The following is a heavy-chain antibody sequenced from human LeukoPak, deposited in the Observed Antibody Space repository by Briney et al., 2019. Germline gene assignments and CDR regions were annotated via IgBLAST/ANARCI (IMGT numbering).Heavy chain of an antibody. V-gene: IGHV3-23*01. CDR1: GITFSSYA. J-gene: IGHJ4*02. CDR2: IVGRGGIT. Sequence: PGGSLRLSCAASGITFSSYAMSWVRPAPGKGLEWVSTIVGRGGITYYADSVKGRFTISRDHSKNTLYLQLNSLRAEDTAVYYCAQIPYYYDSSAYYLGDYFDYWDQGTLVTVSS. D-gene: IGHD3-22*01. CDR3: AQIPYYYDSSAYYLGDYFDY.